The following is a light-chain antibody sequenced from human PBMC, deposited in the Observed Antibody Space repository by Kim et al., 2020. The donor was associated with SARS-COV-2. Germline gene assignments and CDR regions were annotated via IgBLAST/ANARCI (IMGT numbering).Light chain of an antibody. CDR1: QSINTW. J-gene: IGKJ4*01. V-gene: IGKV1-5*03. CDR2: QAS. Sequence: GDRVTITCRASQSINTWLAWYQQKPGKAPKLLIYQASNLESGVPSRFSGSGSGTEFTLTISSLQPDDFATYYCQQYNTYLLTFG. CDR3: QQYNTYLLT.